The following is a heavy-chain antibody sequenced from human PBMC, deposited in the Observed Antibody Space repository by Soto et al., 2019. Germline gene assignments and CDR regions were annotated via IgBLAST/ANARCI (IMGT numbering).Heavy chain of an antibody. D-gene: IGHD4-17*01. J-gene: IGHJ6*02. CDR3: AKAPTPVTTGPYYYYGMDV. CDR1: GFTFSSYA. V-gene: IGHV3-23*01. CDR2: ISGSGGST. Sequence: GGSLRLSCAASGFTFSSYAMSWVRQAPGKGLEWVSAISGSGGSTYYADSVKGRFTISRDNSKNTLYLQVNSLRAEDTAVYYCAKAPTPVTTGPYYYYGMDVWGQGTTVTVSS.